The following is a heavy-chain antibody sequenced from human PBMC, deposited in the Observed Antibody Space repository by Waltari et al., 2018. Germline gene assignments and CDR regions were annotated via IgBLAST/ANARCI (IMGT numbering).Heavy chain of an antibody. Sequence: QVQLQESGPGLVKPSETLSLTCTVSGGSISSYYWSWIRPTAGKGLEWIGRIYTSGSTNYNPSLKSRVTMSVDTSKNQFSLKLSSVTAADTAVYYCARALRGAAAGTQWFDPWGQGTLVTVSS. CDR2: IYTSGST. V-gene: IGHV4-4*07. J-gene: IGHJ5*02. CDR1: GGSISSYY. D-gene: IGHD6-13*01. CDR3: ARALRGAAAGTQWFDP.